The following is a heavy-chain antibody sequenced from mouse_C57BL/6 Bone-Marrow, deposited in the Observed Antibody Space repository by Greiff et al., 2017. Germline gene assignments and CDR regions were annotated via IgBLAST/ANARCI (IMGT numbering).Heavy chain of an antibody. CDR3: ARVDYYGLDY. D-gene: IGHD1-1*01. CDR2: ISYDGSN. J-gene: IGHJ2*01. Sequence: VEESGPGLVKPSQSLSLTCSVTGYSITSGYYWNWIRQFPGNKLEWMGYISYDGSNNYNPSLKNRISITRDTSKNQFFLKLNSVTTEDTATYYCARVDYYGLDYWGQGTTLTVSS. V-gene: IGHV3-6*01. CDR1: GYSITSGYY.